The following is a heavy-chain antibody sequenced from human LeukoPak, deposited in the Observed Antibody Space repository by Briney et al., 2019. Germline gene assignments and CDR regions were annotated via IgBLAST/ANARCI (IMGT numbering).Heavy chain of an antibody. D-gene: IGHD3-10*01. V-gene: IGHV4-34*01. CDR2: INHSGST. CDR1: GGSFSGYY. Sequence: SETLSLTCAVYGGSFSGYYWSWIRQPPGKGLEWIGEINHSGSTNYNPSLKSRVTISVDTSKNQFSLKLSSVTAADTAVYYCARETGSGSYYNSDAFDIWGQGTMVTVSS. CDR3: ARETGSGSYYNSDAFDI. J-gene: IGHJ3*02.